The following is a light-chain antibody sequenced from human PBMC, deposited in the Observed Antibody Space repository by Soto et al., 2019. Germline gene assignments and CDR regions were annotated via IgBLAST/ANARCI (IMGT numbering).Light chain of an antibody. CDR1: SGDIGSHKL. CDR3: SSYLGTWL. Sequence: QSALTQPASVSGSLGQSVTISCSGTSGDIGSHKLVSWYQQHPGKAPKLIIFEGSDWPSGVSDRFSGSKSGNTASLTISGLQADDEADYFCSSYLGTWLFGGGTQLTVL. CDR2: EGS. J-gene: IGLJ3*02. V-gene: IGLV2-23*01.